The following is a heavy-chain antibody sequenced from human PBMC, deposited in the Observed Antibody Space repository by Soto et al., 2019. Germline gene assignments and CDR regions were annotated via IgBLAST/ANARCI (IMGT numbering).Heavy chain of an antibody. CDR3: ARIVPAANGGGSYNWFDP. Sequence: QVQLVQSGAEVKKPGSSVKVSCKASGGTFSSYAISWVRQAPGQGLEWMGGIIPIFGTANYAQKFQGRVAITADESTSTAYMELSSLRSEDTAVYYCARIVPAANGGGSYNWFDPWGQGTLVTVSS. CDR1: GGTFSSYA. V-gene: IGHV1-69*01. J-gene: IGHJ5*02. CDR2: IIPIFGTA. D-gene: IGHD2-2*01.